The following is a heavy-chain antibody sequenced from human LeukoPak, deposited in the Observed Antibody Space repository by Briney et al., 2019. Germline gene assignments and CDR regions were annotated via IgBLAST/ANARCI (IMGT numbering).Heavy chain of an antibody. D-gene: IGHD3-9*01. CDR2: IWYDASNK. Sequence: GGSLRLSCAASGFSFGGYGVHWVRQAPGKGLEWVAHIWYDASNKQYADSVKGRFTTSRDSSKNMLYLEMNNLRVEDTAVYYCTRDILTGYHKYFDYWGQGTLVTVSS. CDR3: TRDILTGYHKYFDY. J-gene: IGHJ4*02. V-gene: IGHV3-33*01. CDR1: GFSFGGYG.